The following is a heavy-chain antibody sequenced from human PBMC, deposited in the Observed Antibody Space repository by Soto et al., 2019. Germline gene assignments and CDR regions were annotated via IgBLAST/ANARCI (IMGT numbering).Heavy chain of an antibody. Sequence: EVQLVESGGGLVQPGGSLRLSCAASGFTFSDHYMDWVRQDPGKGLEWVGRSRNKANSYSTEYAASVKGRFTISRDESKNSLYPQMNSLKTEDTAVYYCARFTGSYTRGLDYWGQGTLVTVSS. CDR1: GFTFSDHY. V-gene: IGHV3-72*01. CDR2: SRNKANSYST. J-gene: IGHJ4*02. CDR3: ARFTGSYTRGLDY. D-gene: IGHD1-26*01.